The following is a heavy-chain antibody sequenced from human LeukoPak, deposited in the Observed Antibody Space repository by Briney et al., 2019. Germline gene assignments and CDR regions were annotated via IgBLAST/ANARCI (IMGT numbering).Heavy chain of an antibody. CDR2: IYHSGST. Sequence: PSQTLSLTCAVSGGSISSGGYSWSWIRQPPGKGLEWIGYIYHSGSTYYNPPLKSRVTISVDRSKNQFSLKLSSVTAADTAVYYCARVHCSSTSCTFDYWGQGTLVTVSS. V-gene: IGHV4-30-2*01. J-gene: IGHJ4*02. D-gene: IGHD2-2*01. CDR3: ARVHCSSTSCTFDY. CDR1: GGSISSGGYS.